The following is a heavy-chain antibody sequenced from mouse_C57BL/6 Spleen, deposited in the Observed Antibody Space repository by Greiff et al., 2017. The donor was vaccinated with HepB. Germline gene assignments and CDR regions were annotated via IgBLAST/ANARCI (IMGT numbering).Heavy chain of an antibody. J-gene: IGHJ2*01. D-gene: IGHD1-1*01. CDR3: ARLVITTVVALDY. CDR2: IYPGDGDT. CDR1: GYAFSSYW. Sequence: QVQLKQSGAELVKPGASVKISCKASGYAFSSYWMNWVKQRPGQGLEWIGQIYPGDGDTNYNGKFKGKATLTADKSSSTAYMQLSSLTSEDSAVYFGARLVITTVVALDYWGQGTTLTVSS. V-gene: IGHV1-80*01.